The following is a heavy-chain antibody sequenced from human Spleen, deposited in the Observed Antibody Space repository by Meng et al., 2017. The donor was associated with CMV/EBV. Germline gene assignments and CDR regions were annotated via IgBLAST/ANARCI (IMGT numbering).Heavy chain of an antibody. CDR1: GGSINSGGYY. D-gene: IGHD1-26*01. Sequence: SGGSINSGGYYWNWIRQYPGKGLEWIGYIYYSGSTSYNPSLKTRVTISVDTSKNQFSLKMRSVAAADTAVYYCARIVGATDSWFDPWGQGTLVTVSS. CDR3: ARIVGATDSWFDP. J-gene: IGHJ5*02. CDR2: IYYSGST. V-gene: IGHV4-31*02.